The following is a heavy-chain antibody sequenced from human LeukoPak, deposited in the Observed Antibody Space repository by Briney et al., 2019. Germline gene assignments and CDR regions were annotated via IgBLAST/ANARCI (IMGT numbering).Heavy chain of an antibody. CDR2: MNQDGSAK. J-gene: IGHJ6*02. D-gene: IGHD3-16*01. CDR1: GFTFSDSW. Sequence: PGGSLRLSCAASGFTFSDSWMSWVRQAPGKGLEWVANMNQDGSAKDYVDSVKGRFTISRDNARNSLCLQMSSLRAEDTAVYYCATYTHWVAGDVWGQGTTVTVSS. V-gene: IGHV3-7*01. CDR3: ATYTHWVAGDV.